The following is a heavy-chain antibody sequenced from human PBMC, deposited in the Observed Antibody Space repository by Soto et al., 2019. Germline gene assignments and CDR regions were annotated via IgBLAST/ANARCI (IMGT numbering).Heavy chain of an antibody. V-gene: IGHV1-18*01. CDR2: ISAYNGNT. Sequence: QVQLVQSGAEVKKPGASVKVSCKASGYTFTSYGISWVRQAPGQGLEWMGWISAYNGNTNYAQNFQGRVTMTTDTSTSTAYMELRSLRSDDTAVYYCARAPYCSSTSCQNWFDPWGQGTLVTVSS. D-gene: IGHD2-2*01. CDR1: GYTFTSYG. J-gene: IGHJ5*02. CDR3: ARAPYCSSTSCQNWFDP.